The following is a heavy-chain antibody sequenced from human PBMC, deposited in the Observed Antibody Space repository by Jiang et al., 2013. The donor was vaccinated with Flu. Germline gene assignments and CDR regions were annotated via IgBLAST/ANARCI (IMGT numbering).Heavy chain of an antibody. CDR3: TRVRSMIVVVIDY. D-gene: IGHD3-22*01. J-gene: IGHJ4*02. Sequence: VQLLESGGGLVQPGRSLRLSCTASGFTFGDYAMSWFRQAPGKGLEWVGFIRSKAYGGTTEYAASVKGRFTISRDDSKSIAYLQMNSLKTEDTAVYYCTRVRSMIVVVIDYWGQGTLVTVSS. V-gene: IGHV3-49*03. CDR2: IRSKAYGGTT. CDR1: GFTFGDYA.